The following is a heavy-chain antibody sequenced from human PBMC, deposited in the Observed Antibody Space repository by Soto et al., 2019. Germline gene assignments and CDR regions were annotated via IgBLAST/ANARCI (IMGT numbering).Heavy chain of an antibody. CDR1: GGTFSSYA. V-gene: IGHV1-69*01. Sequence: QVQLVQSGAEVKQPGSSVKVSCKASGGTFSSYAISWVRQAPGQGLEWMGGIIPIFGTANYAQKFQGRVTITADESTSTAYMELSSLRSEDTAVYYCARGGAAAGPRKNYYYYGMDVWGQGTTVTVSS. CDR3: ARGGAAAGPRKNYYYYGMDV. J-gene: IGHJ6*02. CDR2: IIPIFGTA. D-gene: IGHD6-13*01.